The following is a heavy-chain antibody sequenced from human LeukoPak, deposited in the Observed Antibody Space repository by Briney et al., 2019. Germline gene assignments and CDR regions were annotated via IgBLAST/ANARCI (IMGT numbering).Heavy chain of an antibody. Sequence: GESLKISCKGSGYSFTSYWIGWVRQMPGKGLEWMGIIYPGDSDTRYSPSFQGQVTISADKSISTAYLQWSSLKASDTAMYYCARHNGVVVVAEEEARDAFDIWGQGTMVTVSS. CDR1: GYSFTSYW. J-gene: IGHJ3*02. D-gene: IGHD2-15*01. CDR3: ARHNGVVVVAEEEARDAFDI. CDR2: IYPGDSDT. V-gene: IGHV5-51*01.